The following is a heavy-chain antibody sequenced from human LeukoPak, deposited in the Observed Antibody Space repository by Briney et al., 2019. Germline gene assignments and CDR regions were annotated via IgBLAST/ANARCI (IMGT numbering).Heavy chain of an antibody. CDR3: ARPNITSYYDSRGYDAFDV. V-gene: IGHV5-51*01. D-gene: IGHD3-22*01. J-gene: IGHJ3*01. Sequence: GESLKISCTGSAHRSNAYWIAWARQMPGKGLEWMGIIYPDDSDTRYSPSFQGQVTISADTSVRTAYLQWSSLKASDTAMYYCARPNITSYYDSRGYDAFDVWGKGTMVTVSS. CDR2: IYPDDSDT. CDR1: AHRSNAYW.